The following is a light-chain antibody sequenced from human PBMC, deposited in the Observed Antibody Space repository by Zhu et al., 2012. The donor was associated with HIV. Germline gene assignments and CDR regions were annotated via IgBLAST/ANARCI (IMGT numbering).Light chain of an antibody. Sequence: AIRMTQSPSSLSASTGDRVTITCRASQGLNNNLAWYQQKPGKAPKALIYVASTLQSGVPSRFSGSGSGTDFTLTISCLQSEDFATYYCQQYSSYPHTFGQGTKLEIK. CDR1: QGLNNN. CDR2: VAS. CDR3: QQYSSYPHT. J-gene: IGKJ2*01. V-gene: IGKV1-8*01.